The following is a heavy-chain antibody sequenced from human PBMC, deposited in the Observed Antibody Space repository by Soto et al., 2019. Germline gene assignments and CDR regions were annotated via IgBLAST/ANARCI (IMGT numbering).Heavy chain of an antibody. CDR3: ARSRITIFWQFDY. Sequence: QLQLQESGPGLVKPSETLSLTCTVSGGSISSSSYYWGWIRQPPGKGLEWIGSIYYSGSTYYNPSLKSRVTISVDTSKNQFSLKLSSVTAADTAVYYCARSRITIFWQFDYWGQGTLVTVSS. V-gene: IGHV4-39*01. J-gene: IGHJ4*02. D-gene: IGHD3-9*01. CDR1: GGSISSSSYY. CDR2: IYYSGST.